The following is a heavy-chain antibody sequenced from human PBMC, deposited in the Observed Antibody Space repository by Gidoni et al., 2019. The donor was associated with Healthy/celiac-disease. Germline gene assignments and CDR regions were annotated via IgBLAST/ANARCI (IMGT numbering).Heavy chain of an antibody. V-gene: IGHV2-26*01. Sequence: QVTLKESGPVLVKPTETLTLTCTVSGFSLSNARMGVRWIRQPPGKALEWLAHIFSNDEKSYSTSLKSRLTISKDTSKSQVVLTMTNMDPVDTATYYCARIWGDSSGYYSDYYYYYGMDVWGQGTTVTVSS. D-gene: IGHD3-22*01. CDR2: IFSNDEK. J-gene: IGHJ6*02. CDR1: GFSLSNARMG. CDR3: ARIWGDSSGYYSDYYYYYGMDV.